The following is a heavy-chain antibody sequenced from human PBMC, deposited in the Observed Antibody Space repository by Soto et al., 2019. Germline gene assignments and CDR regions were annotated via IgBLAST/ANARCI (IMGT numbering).Heavy chain of an antibody. Sequence: SETLSLTCTVSGGSISSGGYYWSWIRQHPGKGLEWIGYIYYSGSTYYNPSLKSRVTISVDTSKNQFSLKLSSVTAADTAVYYCAAIYSGYEYYYYGMDVWGQGTTVTVSS. CDR2: IYYSGST. V-gene: IGHV4-31*03. J-gene: IGHJ6*01. CDR3: AAIYSGYEYYYYGMDV. CDR1: GGSISSGGYY. D-gene: IGHD5-12*01.